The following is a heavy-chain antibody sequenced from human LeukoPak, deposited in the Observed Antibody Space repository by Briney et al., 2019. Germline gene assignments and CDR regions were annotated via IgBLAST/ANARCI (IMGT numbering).Heavy chain of an antibody. CDR2: ISGSGNGFSI. J-gene: IGHJ4*02. V-gene: IGHV3-64D*06. D-gene: IGHD3-16*01. CDR1: GFVFTIYT. CDR3: VKDFGRVRGTPDS. Sequence: GGSLRLSCSASGFVFTIYTMYWVRQAPGKGPEYVSTISGSGNGFSIYYADSVKGRFTISRDNSKNIAYLQMNGLRSEDTAVYYCVKDFGRVRGTPDSWGQGTLVTVSS.